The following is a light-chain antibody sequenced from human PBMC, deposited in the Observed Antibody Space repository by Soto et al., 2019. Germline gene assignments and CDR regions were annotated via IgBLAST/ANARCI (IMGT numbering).Light chain of an antibody. Sequence: EIVLTQSPATLSLSPGERATLSCRASQSVSSYLAWYQQKPGQAPRLLIYDASNRATGIPARFSGSGSGTEFTLTISSLQSEDFAVYYCQQYKKWPTFGGGTKVDIK. CDR1: QSVSSY. J-gene: IGKJ4*01. CDR3: QQYKKWPT. CDR2: DAS. V-gene: IGKV3-11*01.